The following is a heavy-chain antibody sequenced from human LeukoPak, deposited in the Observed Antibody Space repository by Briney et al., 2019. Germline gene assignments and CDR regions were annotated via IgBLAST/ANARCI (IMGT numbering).Heavy chain of an antibody. CDR3: AKRVTSGSGYYLLGY. Sequence: GGSLRLSCAASGFSFSTYAMSWVRQAPGKGLEWVSAISGSGDNNDNTYYADSVKGQFTISRDNSKNTLYLQMNSLRAEDTAIYYCAKRVTSGSGYYLLGYWGQGTLVTVSS. V-gene: IGHV3-23*01. CDR2: ISGSGDNNDNT. CDR1: GFSFSTYA. J-gene: IGHJ4*02. D-gene: IGHD3-3*01.